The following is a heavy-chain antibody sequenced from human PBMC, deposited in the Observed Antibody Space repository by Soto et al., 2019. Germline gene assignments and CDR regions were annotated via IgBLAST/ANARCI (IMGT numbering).Heavy chain of an antibody. CDR1: GFTLSDSY. D-gene: IGHD3-3*01. Sequence: GGSLRLSCAASGFTLSDSYIDWVRQAPGKGLEWVGRSRDRASGYSAIYAASVKGRFATSRDDSNNLVYLEMNSLTTEDTAVYYCARFDYDFWSGYYTGMDVWGQGTSVTVSS. V-gene: IGHV3-72*01. CDR3: ARFDYDFWSGYYTGMDV. CDR2: SRDRASGYSA. J-gene: IGHJ6*02.